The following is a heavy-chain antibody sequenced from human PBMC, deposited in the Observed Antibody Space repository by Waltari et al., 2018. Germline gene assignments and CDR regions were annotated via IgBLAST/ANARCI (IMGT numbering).Heavy chain of an antibody. CDR1: GYSISSGYY. D-gene: IGHD1-7*01. CDR2: INTDGSST. J-gene: IGHJ4*02. Sequence: VQLQESGPGLVKPSETLSLTCAVSGYSISSGYYWGWIRQPPGKGLEWVSRINTDGSSTSYADSVKGRFTISRDNAKNTLYLQMNSLRAEDTAVYYCARDLITGTISFGLSDSLDYWGQGTLVTVSS. CDR3: ARDLITGTISFGLSDSLDY. V-gene: IGHV3-74*01.